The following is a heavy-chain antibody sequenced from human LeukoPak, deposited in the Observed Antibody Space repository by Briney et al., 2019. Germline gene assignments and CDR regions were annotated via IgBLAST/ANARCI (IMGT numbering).Heavy chain of an antibody. CDR2: ISGSGGST. Sequence: GGSLRLSCAASEFTFSSYAMSWVRQAPGKGLEWVSAISGSGGSTYYADSVKGRFTISRDKSKNTVYLQLNSLRAEDTAVYYCARSPDYGDPYWYFDLWGRGTLVTVSS. CDR1: EFTFSSYA. D-gene: IGHD4-17*01. CDR3: ARSPDYGDPYWYFDL. V-gene: IGHV3-23*01. J-gene: IGHJ2*01.